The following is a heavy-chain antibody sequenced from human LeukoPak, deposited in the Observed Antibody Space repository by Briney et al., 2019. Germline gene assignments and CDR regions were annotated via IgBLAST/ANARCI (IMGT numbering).Heavy chain of an antibody. V-gene: IGHV3-21*01. CDR1: GFTFSSYS. Sequence: KPGGSLRLSCAASGFTFSSYSMNWVRQAPGKGLEWVSSISSSSSYIYYADSVKGRFTISRDNAKNSLYLQMNSLRAEDTAVYYCASRYGSGSYGFDYWGQGTLVTVSS. J-gene: IGHJ4*02. D-gene: IGHD3-10*01. CDR3: ASRYGSGSYGFDY. CDR2: ISSSSSYI.